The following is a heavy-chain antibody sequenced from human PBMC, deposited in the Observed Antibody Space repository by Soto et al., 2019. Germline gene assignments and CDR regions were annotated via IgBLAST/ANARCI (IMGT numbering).Heavy chain of an antibody. D-gene: IGHD3-3*01. V-gene: IGHV3-23*01. Sequence: GGSLRLSCAASGFTFSSYAMSWVRQAPGKGLEWVSAISGSGGSTYYADSVKGRFTISRDNSKNTLYLQMNSLRAEETAVYYCAKDPPQNDFWSGYFDYWGQGTLVTVSS. CDR2: ISGSGGST. CDR1: GFTFSSYA. J-gene: IGHJ4*02. CDR3: AKDPPQNDFWSGYFDY.